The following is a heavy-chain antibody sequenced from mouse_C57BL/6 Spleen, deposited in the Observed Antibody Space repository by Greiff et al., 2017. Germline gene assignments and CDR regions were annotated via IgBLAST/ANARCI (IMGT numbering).Heavy chain of an antibody. CDR2: IYPRSGNT. CDR3: ARFTTVVATGDY. Sequence: VKLQESGAELARPGASVKLSCKASGYTFTSYGISWVKQRTGQGLEWIGEIYPRSGNTYYNEKFKGKATLTADKSSSTAYMELRSLTSEDSAVYFCARFTTVVATGDYWGQGTTLTVSS. D-gene: IGHD1-1*01. V-gene: IGHV1-81*01. CDR1: GYTFTSYG. J-gene: IGHJ2*01.